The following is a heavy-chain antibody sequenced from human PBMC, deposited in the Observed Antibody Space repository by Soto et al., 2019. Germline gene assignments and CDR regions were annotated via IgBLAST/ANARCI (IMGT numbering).Heavy chain of an antibody. CDR3: ASWDIVATNYRY. Sequence: PSETLSLTCTVSGGSISSYYWSWIRQPPGKGLEWIGYIYYSGTTNYNPSLKSRVTMSADTSKNQFSLKLSSVTAADTAVYYCASWDIVATNYRYWGQGTLVTVSS. CDR1: GGSISSYY. V-gene: IGHV4-59*01. CDR2: IYYSGTT. J-gene: IGHJ4*02. D-gene: IGHD5-12*01.